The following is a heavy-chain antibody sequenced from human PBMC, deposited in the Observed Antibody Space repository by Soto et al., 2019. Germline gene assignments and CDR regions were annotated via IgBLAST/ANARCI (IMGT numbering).Heavy chain of an antibody. D-gene: IGHD3-16*01. CDR1: GFTFWNFA. Sequence: VQLLESGGGLVQPGGSLRLSCSTSGFTFWNFAMAWVRQGPGKGLEWVSTVNDRGGSTYYADSVKGRFTISRDDSENTLHLQMSSLRTDETPIYYCARWGSETNFYYHYAMEVWGQGTTVTVSS. CDR2: VNDRGGST. CDR3: ARWGSETNFYYHYAMEV. V-gene: IGHV3-23*01. J-gene: IGHJ6*02.